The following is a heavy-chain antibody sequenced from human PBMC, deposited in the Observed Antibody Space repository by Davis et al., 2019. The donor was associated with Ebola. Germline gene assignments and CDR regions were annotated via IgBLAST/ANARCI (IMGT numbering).Heavy chain of an antibody. CDR1: GFTFSSYS. CDR2: ISSSSSYI. V-gene: IGHV3-21*01. CDR3: ARRPTVTTGAHFDY. D-gene: IGHD4-17*01. Sequence: GRSLRLSCAASGFTFSSYSMNWVRQAPGKGLEWVSSISSSSSYIYYADSVKGRFTISRDNAKNSLYLQMNSLRAEDKAVYYCARRPTVTTGAHFDYWGQGTLVTVSS. J-gene: IGHJ4*02.